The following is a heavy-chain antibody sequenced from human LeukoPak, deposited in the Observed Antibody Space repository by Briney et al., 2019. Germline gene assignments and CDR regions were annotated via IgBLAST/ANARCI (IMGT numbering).Heavy chain of an antibody. J-gene: IGHJ3*02. Sequence: PSETLSLTCTVSGGSISSGGYYWSWIRQHPVKGLEWIGYIYYSGSTYYNPSLKSRVTISVDTSKNQFSLKLSSVTAADTAVYYCARDSYYYDSSGYPDAFDIWGQGTMVTVSS. D-gene: IGHD3-22*01. CDR3: ARDSYYYDSSGYPDAFDI. CDR1: GGSISSGGYY. CDR2: IYYSGST. V-gene: IGHV4-31*03.